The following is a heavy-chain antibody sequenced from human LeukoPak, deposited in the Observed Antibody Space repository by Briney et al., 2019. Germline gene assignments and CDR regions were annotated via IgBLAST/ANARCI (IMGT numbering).Heavy chain of an antibody. CDR2: IYYSGST. CDR1: GGSISRYY. D-gene: IGHD3-22*01. J-gene: IGHJ4*02. V-gene: IGHV4-59*08. CDR3: ARRPNRVGGYYDY. Sequence: SETLSLTCTVSGGSISRYYWSWIRQPPGKGLEWIGYIYYSGSTNYNPSLKSRVTMSVDTSKNQFSLKLSSVTAADTAVYYCARRPNRVGGYYDYWGQGTLVTVSS.